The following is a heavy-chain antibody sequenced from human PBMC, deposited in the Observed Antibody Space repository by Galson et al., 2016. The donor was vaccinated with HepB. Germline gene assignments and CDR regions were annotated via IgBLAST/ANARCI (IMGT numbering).Heavy chain of an antibody. D-gene: IGHD4-23*01. Sequence: SLRLSCAASGFAFSSHWMHWVRQDLGKGLVWVSRINSDGTISNYADSVKGRFTISRDNAKNTLYLQMKSPRAEDTAVSFCVRDHSVVPTTAYNWFDPWGRGTLVTVSS. J-gene: IGHJ5*02. CDR2: INSDGTIS. V-gene: IGHV3-74*01. CDR1: GFAFSSHW. CDR3: VRDHSVVPTTAYNWFDP.